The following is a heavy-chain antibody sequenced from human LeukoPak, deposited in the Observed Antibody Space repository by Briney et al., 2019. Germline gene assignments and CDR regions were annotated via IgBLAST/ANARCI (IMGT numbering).Heavy chain of an antibody. CDR3: ARDAHYDFWSGYNY. J-gene: IGHJ4*02. CDR2: INPNSGGT. Sequence: ASVKVSCKASGYTFTGYYMHWVRQAPGQGLEWMGWINPNSGGTNYAQKFQGRVTMTRDTSISTAYMELSRLRSDDTAVYYCARDAHYDFWSGYNYWGQGTLVTVSP. CDR1: GYTFTGYY. V-gene: IGHV1-2*02. D-gene: IGHD3-3*01.